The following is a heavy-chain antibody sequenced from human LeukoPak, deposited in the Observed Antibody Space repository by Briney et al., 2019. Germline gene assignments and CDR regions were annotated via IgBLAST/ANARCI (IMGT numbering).Heavy chain of an antibody. CDR1: GYSFPTYW. CDR3: ARRQGCSSTSCPPDS. V-gene: IGHV5-51*01. Sequence: GESLKISCKGSGYSFPTYWIAWVRQMPGKGLEWMGIIYPSDSDTRYSPSFRGQVTISVDKSISTAYLQWSSLKASDTAMYYCARRQGCSSTSCPPDSWGQGTLVTVSS. CDR2: IYPSDSDT. D-gene: IGHD2-2*01. J-gene: IGHJ4*02.